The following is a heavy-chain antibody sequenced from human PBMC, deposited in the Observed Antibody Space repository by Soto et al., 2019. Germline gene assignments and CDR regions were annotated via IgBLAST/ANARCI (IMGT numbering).Heavy chain of an antibody. CDR3: ARALHRITMVRGVMGIDY. V-gene: IGHV4-34*01. D-gene: IGHD3-10*01. CDR2: INHSGST. Sequence: SETLSLTCAVYGGSFSGYYWSWIRQPPGKGLEWIGEINHSGSTNYNPSLKSRVTISVDTSKNQFSLKLSSVTAAGTAVYYCARALHRITMVRGVMGIDYWGQGTLVTVS. J-gene: IGHJ4*02. CDR1: GGSFSGYY.